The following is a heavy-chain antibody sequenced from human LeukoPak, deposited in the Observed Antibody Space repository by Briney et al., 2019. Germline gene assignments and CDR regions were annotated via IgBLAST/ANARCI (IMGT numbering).Heavy chain of an antibody. V-gene: IGHV3-7*01. CDR1: GFTFSNNW. J-gene: IGHJ4*02. CDR3: ARDRQIAY. CDR2: IKQDGSEK. Sequence: EPGGSLRLSCAASGFTFSNNWLTWVRQAPGQGLEWVANIKQDGSEKHYVDSVKGRFTISRDNAKNSLYLQMNSLRAEDTAVYYCARDRQIAYWGQGTLVTVSS.